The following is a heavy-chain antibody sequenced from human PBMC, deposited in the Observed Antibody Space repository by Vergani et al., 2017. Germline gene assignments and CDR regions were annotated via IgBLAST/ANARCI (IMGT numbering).Heavy chain of an antibody. Sequence: VQLVESGGGLVKPGGSLRLSCAASGFTFSDFSMSWVRQAPGKGLEWVAFIGSSGPYMNYADSVKGRFIISRDNTNHSLFLQLRSLRAEDAAVYYCARDCTSGGCPDNYGNEVWGQGATVTVSS. V-gene: IGHV3-21*06. CDR1: GFTFSDFS. J-gene: IGHJ6*02. CDR3: ARDCTSGGCPDNYGNEV. D-gene: IGHD2-8*01. CDR2: IGSSGPYM.